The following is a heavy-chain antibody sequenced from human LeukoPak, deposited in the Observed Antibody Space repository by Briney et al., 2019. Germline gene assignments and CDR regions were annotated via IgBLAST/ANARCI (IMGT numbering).Heavy chain of an antibody. CDR2: IDSDGYST. J-gene: IGHJ4*02. CDR3: ASEGTTGTTWGPDY. V-gene: IGHV3-74*01. Sequence: GGSLRLSCAASRFTFNTYWMHWVRQAPGKGLVWVSRIDSDGYSTAYADSVKGRFTISRDNAKNTLYLQMNSLRAEDTAVYYCASEGTTGTTWGPDYWGQGPLVTVSS. CDR1: RFTFNTYW. D-gene: IGHD1-1*01.